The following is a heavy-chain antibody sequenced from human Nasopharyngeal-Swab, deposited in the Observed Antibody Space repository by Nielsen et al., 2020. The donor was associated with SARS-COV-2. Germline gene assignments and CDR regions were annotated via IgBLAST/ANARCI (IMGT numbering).Heavy chain of an antibody. CDR2: ISYDGSNK. J-gene: IGHJ4*02. Sequence: GESLKISCAASGFTFSSYAMHWVRQAPGKGLEWVAVISYDGSNKYYADSVKGRFTISRDNSKNTLYLQMNSLRAEDTAVYYCARGGYCSGGSCYSGYGGNSAFDYWGQGTLVTVSS. D-gene: IGHD2-15*01. V-gene: IGHV3-30-3*01. CDR1: GFTFSSYA. CDR3: ARGGYCSGGSCYSGYGGNSAFDY.